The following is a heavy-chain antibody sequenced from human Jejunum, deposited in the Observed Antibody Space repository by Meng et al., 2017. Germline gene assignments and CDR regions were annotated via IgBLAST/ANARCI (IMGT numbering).Heavy chain of an antibody. CDR2: IHHSGST. Sequence: HVQLQESGPGPLTPSGTLSLTCGCSGGSISSSDWWRWVRQPPGKGLEWIGEIHHSGSTNYNPSLKSRVTISVDKSKNQFSLKLSSVTAADTAVYYCAREWSGSFRHFDYWGQGTLVTVSS. CDR1: GGSISSSDW. D-gene: IGHD3-16*02. V-gene: IGHV4-4*02. J-gene: IGHJ4*02. CDR3: AREWSGSFRHFDY.